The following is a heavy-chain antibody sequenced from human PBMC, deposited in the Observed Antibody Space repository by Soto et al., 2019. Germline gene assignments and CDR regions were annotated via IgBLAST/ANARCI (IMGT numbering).Heavy chain of an antibody. Sequence: ASVKVSCKASGYTFTDYYMYWLRQAPGQGLEWVGWINPNSGGTNYAQKFQGRVTMARDTSISTAYMELTRLKSDDTAVYFCARDGSTSSELRAFDIWGQGTMVTVSS. CDR2: INPNSGGT. V-gene: IGHV1-2*02. CDR3: ARDGSTSSELRAFDI. J-gene: IGHJ3*02. D-gene: IGHD1-26*01. CDR1: GYTFTDYY.